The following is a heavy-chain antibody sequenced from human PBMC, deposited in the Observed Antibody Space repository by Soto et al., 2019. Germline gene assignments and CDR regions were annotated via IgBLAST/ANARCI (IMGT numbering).Heavy chain of an antibody. CDR2: IYHSGST. Sequence: QLQLQESGSGLVKPSQTLSLTCAVSGGFINSGGYSWSWIRQPPGKGLEWIGYIYHSGSTYYNPSLKSRVTISVDRSKNQFSLKLSSVTAADTAVYYCAREYGDDFWSGYYTGWFDPWGQGTLVTVSS. J-gene: IGHJ5*02. V-gene: IGHV4-30-2*01. D-gene: IGHD3-3*01. CDR3: AREYGDDFWSGYYTGWFDP. CDR1: GGFINSGGYS.